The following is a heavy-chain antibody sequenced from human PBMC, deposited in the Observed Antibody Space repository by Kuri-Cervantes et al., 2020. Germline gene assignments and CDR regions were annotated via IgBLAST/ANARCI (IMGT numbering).Heavy chain of an antibody. CDR3: ARGRPGYSSGWYYFDY. V-gene: IGHV3-7*01. Sequence: GGSLRLSCAASGFTFSSYGMHWVRQAPGKGLEWVANIKKDENEKYYVDSVRGRFTISRDNAKNSLYLQMNSLRAEDTAVYYCARGRPGYSSGWYYFDYWGQGTLVTVSS. CDR2: IKKDENEK. CDR1: GFTFSSYG. J-gene: IGHJ4*02. D-gene: IGHD6-19*01.